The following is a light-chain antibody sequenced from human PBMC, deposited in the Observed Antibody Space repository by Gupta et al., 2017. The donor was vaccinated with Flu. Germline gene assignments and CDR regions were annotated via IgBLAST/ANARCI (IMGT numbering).Light chain of an antibody. Sequence: VTISCSGSSSNSGSNSVYWYQQVPGTAPNLLIYTNNRRHSGVPDRFSGSKSGTSAALAISGLRSEDEADYYCSSWDDSLGGHYVFGTGSKVTVL. J-gene: IGLJ1*01. V-gene: IGLV1-47*01. CDR3: SSWDDSLGGHYV. CDR1: SSNSGSNS. CDR2: TNN.